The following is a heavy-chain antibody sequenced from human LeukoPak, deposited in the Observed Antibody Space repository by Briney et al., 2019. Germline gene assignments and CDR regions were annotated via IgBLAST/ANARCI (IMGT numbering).Heavy chain of an antibody. Sequence: PGGSLRLSCAASGFTFSSYEMNWVRQAPGKGLEWLSYISTNGVNIHYADSVKGRFTISRDNAKNSLYLQMNSLRAEGTAVYYCAELGITMIGGVWGKGTTVTISS. CDR1: GFTFSSYE. J-gene: IGHJ6*04. D-gene: IGHD3-10*02. CDR3: AELGITMIGGV. V-gene: IGHV3-48*03. CDR2: ISTNGVNI.